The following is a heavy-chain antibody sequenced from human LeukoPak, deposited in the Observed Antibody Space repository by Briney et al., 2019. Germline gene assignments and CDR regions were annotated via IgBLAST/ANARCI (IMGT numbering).Heavy chain of an antibody. CDR3: ARGPSGLCLT. CDR1: GDSISSSNYY. CDR2: IYYSGST. J-gene: IGHJ5*02. Sequence: PSETLSLTCTVSGDSISSSNYYWGWIRQPPGKGLEWIGSIYYSGSTYYNPSLKSRVTISVDKSKNQFSLKLSSVTAADTAVYYCARGPSGLCLTWGQGTLVTVSS. V-gene: IGHV4-39*07. D-gene: IGHD6-19*01.